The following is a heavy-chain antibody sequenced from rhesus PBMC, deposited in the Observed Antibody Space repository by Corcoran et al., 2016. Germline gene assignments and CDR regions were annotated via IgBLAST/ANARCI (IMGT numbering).Heavy chain of an antibody. CDR1: GGSISSNY. Sequence: QVQLQESGPGLVKPSETLSLTCAVSGGSISSNYWRWIRQPPGKGLEWIGRISGSGGSTDYNPSLKIRFTIAKDTSKTQFSLRLSSVTAADTAVYYCARSPPAQYYFDYWGQGVLVTVSS. J-gene: IGHJ4*01. CDR3: ARSPPAQYYFDY. CDR2: ISGSGGST. V-gene: IGHV4-173*01.